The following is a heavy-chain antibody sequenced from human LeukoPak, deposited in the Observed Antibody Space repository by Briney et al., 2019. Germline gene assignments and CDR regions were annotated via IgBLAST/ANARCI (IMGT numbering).Heavy chain of an antibody. CDR2: INHSGST. D-gene: IGHD3-10*01. V-gene: IGHV4-38-2*02. CDR1: GYSISSGYY. J-gene: IGHJ6*03. CDR3: ARRPLWFGELFYYYYMDV. Sequence: TSETLSLTCTVSGYSISSGYYWGWIRQPPGKGLEWIGEINHSGSTNYNPSLKSRVTISVDTSKNQFSLKLSSVTAADTAVYYCARRPLWFGELFYYYYMDVWGKGTTVTISS.